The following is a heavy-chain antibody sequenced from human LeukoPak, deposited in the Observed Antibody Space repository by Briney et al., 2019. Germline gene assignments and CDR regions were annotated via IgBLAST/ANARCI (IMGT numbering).Heavy chain of an antibody. CDR2: IYTSGST. CDR1: GGSISSYY. D-gene: IGHD2/OR15-2a*01. V-gene: IGHV4-4*07. Sequence: PSETLSLTCTGSGGSISSYYWSWIRQPAGKGLEWIGRIYTSGSTNYNPSLKSRVTMSVDASKNQFSLKLSSVTAADTAVYYCARSLYSNHLWYYHYYMDVWGKGTTVTVSS. CDR3: ARSLYSNHLWYYHYYMDV. J-gene: IGHJ6*03.